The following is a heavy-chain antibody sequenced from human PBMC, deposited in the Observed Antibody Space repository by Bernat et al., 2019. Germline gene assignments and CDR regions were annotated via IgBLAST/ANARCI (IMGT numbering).Heavy chain of an antibody. CDR2: ISGSGGST. CDR1: GFTFSSYA. V-gene: IGHV3-23*01. D-gene: IGHD4-17*01. CDR3: EKDRATVTTWYFDY. J-gene: IGHJ4*02. Sequence: EVQLLESGGGLVQPGGSLRLSCAASGFTFSSYAMSWVRQAPGKGLEWVSAISGSGGSTYYADPVTGRFTISSDNSTSTLYLPMNSLIAENTAVYYCEKDRATVTTWYFDYWGQGTLVTVSS.